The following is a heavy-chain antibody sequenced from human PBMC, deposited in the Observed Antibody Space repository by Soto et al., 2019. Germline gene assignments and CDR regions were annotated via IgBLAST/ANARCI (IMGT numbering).Heavy chain of an antibody. CDR1: GFTFSSYS. V-gene: IGHV3-48*01. J-gene: IGHJ3*02. CDR3: ARDDEVGSGWWGGAFDI. D-gene: IGHD6-19*01. Sequence: LSLTCAASGFTFSSYSMNWVRQAPGKGLEWVSYISSSSSTIYYADSVKGRFTISRDNAKNSLYLQMNSLRAEDTAVYYCARDDEVGSGWWGGAFDIWGQGTMVTVSS. CDR2: ISSSSSTI.